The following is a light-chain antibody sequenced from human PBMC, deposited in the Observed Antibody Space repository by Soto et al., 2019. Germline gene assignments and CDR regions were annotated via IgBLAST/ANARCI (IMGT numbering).Light chain of an antibody. J-gene: IGLJ3*02. CDR2: GNI. Sequence: QAVVTQPPSVSGAPGQRVTISCTGSASNLGAKYAVHWYQHLPGTAPKLLIYGNIHRPSGVPDRFSGSKSDTSASLAITGLQAEDEDDYSCQSYDTTLSGLVFGGGTKLTVL. V-gene: IGLV1-40*01. CDR3: QSYDTTLSGLV. CDR1: ASNLGAKYA.